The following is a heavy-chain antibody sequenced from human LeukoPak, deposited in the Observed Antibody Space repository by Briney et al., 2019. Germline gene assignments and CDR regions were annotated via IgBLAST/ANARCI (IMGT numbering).Heavy chain of an antibody. J-gene: IGHJ4*02. CDR2: INHGGST. D-gene: IGHD6-19*01. V-gene: IGHV4-34*01. CDR3: AREVRGWYRGGYFDY. CDR1: GGSFSGYY. Sequence: SETLSLTCAVYGGSFSGYYWSWIRQPPGKGLEWIGEINHGGSTNYNPSLKSRVTISVDTSKNQLSLKLSSVTAADTAVYYCAREVRGWYRGGYFDYWGQGTLVTVSS.